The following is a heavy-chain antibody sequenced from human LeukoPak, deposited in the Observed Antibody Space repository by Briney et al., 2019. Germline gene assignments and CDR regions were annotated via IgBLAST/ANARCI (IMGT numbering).Heavy chain of an antibody. D-gene: IGHD5-18*01. Sequence: GGSLRLSCAASEFTVSSNYMSWVRQAPGKGLEWVSVIYSGGSTYYADSVKGRFTISRDNSKNTLYLQMNSLRAEDTAVYYCAKDRTGYSYGAHVPFDYWGQGTLVTVSS. CDR3: AKDRTGYSYGAHVPFDY. CDR1: EFTVSSNY. J-gene: IGHJ4*02. CDR2: IYSGGST. V-gene: IGHV3-66*01.